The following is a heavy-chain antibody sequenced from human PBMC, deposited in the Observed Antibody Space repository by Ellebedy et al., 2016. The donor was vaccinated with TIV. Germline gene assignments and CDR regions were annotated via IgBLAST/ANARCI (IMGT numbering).Heavy chain of an antibody. CDR1: GYTFTSYG. CDR2: ISAYNGNT. J-gene: IGHJ6*02. D-gene: IGHD2-2*01. V-gene: IGHV1-18*01. CDR3: ARVRLRYWAVVVPGNYYGMDV. Sequence: AASVKVSCKASGYTFTSYGISWVRQAPGQGLEWMGWISAYNGNTNYAQKLQGSVTMTTDTSTSTAYMELRSLRSDDTAVYYCARVRLRYWAVVVPGNYYGMDVWGQGTTVTVSS.